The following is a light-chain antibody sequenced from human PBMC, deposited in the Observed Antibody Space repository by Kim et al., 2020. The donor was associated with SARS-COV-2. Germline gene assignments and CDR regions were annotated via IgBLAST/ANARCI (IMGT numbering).Light chain of an antibody. V-gene: IGKV1-9*01. Sequence: IQLTQSPSSLSASVGDRVTITCRASQVIDNRLVWYQQKPGQAPKVLIKAASSLQSGVPSRFSGSGYGTDFTLTISSLQPEDFGSYYCQQLHSYPFTFGQGTRLEIK. J-gene: IGKJ5*01. CDR2: AAS. CDR3: QQLHSYPFT. CDR1: QVIDNR.